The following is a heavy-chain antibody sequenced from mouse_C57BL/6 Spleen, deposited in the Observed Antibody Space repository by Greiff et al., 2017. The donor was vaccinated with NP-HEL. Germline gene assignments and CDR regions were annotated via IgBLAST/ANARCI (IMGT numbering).Heavy chain of an antibody. CDR2: IHPNSGST. CDR3: ARERAFYYGNYGWYFDV. V-gene: IGHV1-64*01. CDR1: GYTFTSYW. D-gene: IGHD2-1*01. J-gene: IGHJ1*03. Sequence: VQLQQPGAELVKPGASVKLSCKASGYTFTSYWMHWVKQRPGQGLEWIGMIHPNSGSTNYNEKFKSKATLTVDKSSSTAYMQLSSLTSEDSAVYYCARERAFYYGNYGWYFDVWGTGTTVTVSS.